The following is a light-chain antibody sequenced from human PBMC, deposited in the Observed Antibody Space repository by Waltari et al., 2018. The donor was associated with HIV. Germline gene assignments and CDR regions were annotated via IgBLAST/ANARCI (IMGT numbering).Light chain of an antibody. J-gene: IGKJ1*01. V-gene: IGKV1D-16*01. CDR1: QTVRSS. Sequence: DIQITQSPPSLSASVGQRFPITCRASQTVRSSLTWYQQRPGKAPKSLVYGASKLQTEVPSRFSAGGSGTNFSLTISSLKPEDFATYICQQYYTFPRTFGRGTRVDMK. CDR3: QQYYTFPRT. CDR2: GAS.